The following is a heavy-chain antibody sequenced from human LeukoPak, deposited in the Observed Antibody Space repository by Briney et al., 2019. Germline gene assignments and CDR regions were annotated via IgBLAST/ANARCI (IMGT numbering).Heavy chain of an antibody. V-gene: IGHV3-20*04. CDR2: INWSGSRT. Sequence: RSGGSLRLCCSASGFTFDDYGMSWVRQAPGKGLEWVSGINWSGSRTGYADSVKGRFTISRDNAKNSLYLQMNSLRAEDTPFYYCASAVGAGYYFDYWGQGTLVTVPS. CDR3: ASAVGAGYYFDY. J-gene: IGHJ4*02. D-gene: IGHD1-26*01. CDR1: GFTFDDYG.